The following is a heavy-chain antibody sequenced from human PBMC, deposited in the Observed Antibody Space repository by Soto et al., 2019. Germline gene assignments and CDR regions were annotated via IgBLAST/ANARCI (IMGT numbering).Heavy chain of an antibody. CDR3: ARGILGSGTANDY. Sequence: EVQLVESGGGLVQPGGSLRLSCAASGFTFSGSWMHWVRQAPGKGLVWVSRINDDGSAPSYADFVKGRITIARDNAKDTLFLQMNGLRAEDTAVYYCARGILGSGTANDYWGQGTLVTVSS. V-gene: IGHV3-74*01. CDR1: GFTFSGSW. J-gene: IGHJ4*02. D-gene: IGHD3-10*01. CDR2: INDDGSAP.